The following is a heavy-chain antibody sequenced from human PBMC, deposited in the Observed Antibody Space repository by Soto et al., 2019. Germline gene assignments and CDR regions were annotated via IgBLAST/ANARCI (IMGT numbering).Heavy chain of an antibody. V-gene: IGHV1-69*12. J-gene: IGHJ4*02. CDR2: IIAMFDTP. Sequence: QVQLVQSGAEVKKPGSSVKVSCKASGGTFSSDSFSWVRQAPGQGLEWMGGIIAMFDTPTYAQRFQDRVTITADESTSTAYMTLSSLRSGDTAVYYCASSGGLDRDFNYWGQGSLVTVSS. CDR3: ASSGGLDRDFNY. D-gene: IGHD2-15*01. CDR1: GGTFSSDS.